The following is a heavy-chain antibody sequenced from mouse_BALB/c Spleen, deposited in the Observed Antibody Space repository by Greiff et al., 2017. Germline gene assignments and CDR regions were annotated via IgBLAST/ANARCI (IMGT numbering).Heavy chain of an antibody. CDR3: ARSYRYDDYAMDY. J-gene: IGHJ4*01. CDR2: IDPANGNT. D-gene: IGHD2-14*01. V-gene: IGHV14-3*02. Sequence: VQLKESGAELVKPGASVKLSCTASGFNIKDTYMHWVKQRPEQGLEWIGRIDPANGNTKYDPKFQGKATITADTSSNTAYLQLSSLTSEDTAVYYCARSYRYDDYAMDYWGQGTSVTVSS. CDR1: GFNIKDTY.